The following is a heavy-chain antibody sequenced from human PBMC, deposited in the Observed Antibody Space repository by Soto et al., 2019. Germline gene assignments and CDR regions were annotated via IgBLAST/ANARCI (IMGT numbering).Heavy chain of an antibody. CDR3: ARLLMYSSSRGYNWFDP. Sequence: EVQLVQSGAEVKKPGESLKISCTGSGYSFTSYWIGWVRQMPGKGLEWMGIIYPGDSDTRYSPSFQGQVTISADKSISTAYLQWSRLKAADTAMYYCARLLMYSSSRGYNWFDPWGQGTLVTVSS. CDR1: GYSFTSYW. CDR2: IYPGDSDT. V-gene: IGHV5-51*01. D-gene: IGHD6-6*01. J-gene: IGHJ5*02.